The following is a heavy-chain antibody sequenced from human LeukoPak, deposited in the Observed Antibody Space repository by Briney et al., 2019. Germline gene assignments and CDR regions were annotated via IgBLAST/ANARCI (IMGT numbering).Heavy chain of an antibody. Sequence: GESLKISCKGSGYSFTSYWIGWVRQMPGKGLEWMGIIYPGDSDTRYSPSFQGQVTISADKSISTAYLQWSSLKASDTAMYYCARLGYFSGGSCYHMYYFDYWGQGTLVTVSS. CDR1: GYSFTSYW. D-gene: IGHD2-15*01. CDR3: ARLGYFSGGSCYHMYYFDY. J-gene: IGHJ4*02. CDR2: IYPGDSDT. V-gene: IGHV5-51*01.